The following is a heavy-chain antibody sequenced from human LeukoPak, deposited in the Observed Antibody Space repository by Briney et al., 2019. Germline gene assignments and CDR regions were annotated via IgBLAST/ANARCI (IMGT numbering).Heavy chain of an antibody. V-gene: IGHV3-23*01. CDR1: GFTFSSYW. D-gene: IGHD1-1*01. Sequence: QTGGSLRLSCAASGFTFSSYWMSWVRQAPGKGLEWVSSISAGSEDSYYADSVKGRFTISRDNSKSTLYLQMNSLRADDTAVYYCARTIAQYSNTWIYYYYGLDVWGQGTTVTVSS. CDR2: ISAGSEDS. J-gene: IGHJ6*02. CDR3: ARTIAQYSNTWIYYYYGLDV.